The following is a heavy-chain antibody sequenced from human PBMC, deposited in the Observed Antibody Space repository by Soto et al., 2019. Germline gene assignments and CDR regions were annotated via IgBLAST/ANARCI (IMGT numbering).Heavy chain of an antibody. CDR2: IISGGSRV. CDR1: GFTFSNDW. V-gene: IGHV3-74*01. J-gene: IGHJ6*02. Sequence: PVGSLRLSCAASGFTFSNDWMNWVRQGPEKGLEWVSRIISGGSRVTYADSVKGRFTISRDNAKNTLYLEMDSLRAEDSGVYYCARERTSKGGMDVWGQGTTVTVS. CDR3: ARERTSKGGMDV.